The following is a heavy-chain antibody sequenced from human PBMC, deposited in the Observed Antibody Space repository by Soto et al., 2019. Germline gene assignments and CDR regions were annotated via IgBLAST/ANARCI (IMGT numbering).Heavy chain of an antibody. D-gene: IGHD3-22*01. V-gene: IGHV1-18*01. CDR3: VRDVRSMDYYDSSGYYPDY. CDR2: ISAYNGNT. J-gene: IGHJ4*02. Sequence: QVQLVQSGAEVKKPGASVKVSCKASGYTFTSYGISWVRQAPGQGLEWMGWISAYNGNTNYAQKLQGRVTMTTDTSTSTAYMELRSLRSDDTAVYYCVRDVRSMDYYDSSGYYPDYWGQGTLVTVSS. CDR1: GYTFTSYG.